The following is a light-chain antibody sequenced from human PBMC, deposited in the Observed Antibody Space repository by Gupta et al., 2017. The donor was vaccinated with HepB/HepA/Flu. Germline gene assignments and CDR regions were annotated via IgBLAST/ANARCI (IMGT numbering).Light chain of an antibody. CDR3: STWDDSLDGLCV. CDR2: RND. Sequence: QSVLTQPPPASGTPGQKVIISCSGSNSNIGRNAVNWYQQVPGAAPKLVIYRNDQRPSGVPDRFSGSRSGTSASLAISGLQSEDEADYYCSTWDDSLDGLCVFGTGTKVTVL. CDR1: NSNIGRNA. V-gene: IGLV1-44*01. J-gene: IGLJ1*01.